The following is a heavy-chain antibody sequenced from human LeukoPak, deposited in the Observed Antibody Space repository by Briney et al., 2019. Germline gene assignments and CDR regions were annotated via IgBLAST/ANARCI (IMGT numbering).Heavy chain of an antibody. CDR3: VRGDCGGDCSFDY. J-gene: IGHJ4*02. CDR2: IYTGGST. D-gene: IGHD2-21*02. CDR1: GGSISSDY. V-gene: IGHV4-4*07. Sequence: SETLSLTCTVSGGSISSDYWSWIRQPAGKGLEWIGRIYTGGSTNYNPSLKSRVTMSADTSKNQFSLKLSSVTAADTAVYYCVRGDCGGDCSFDYWGQGTLVTVSS.